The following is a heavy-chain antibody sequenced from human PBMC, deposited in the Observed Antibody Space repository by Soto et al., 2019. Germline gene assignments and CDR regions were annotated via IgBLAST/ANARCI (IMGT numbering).Heavy chain of an antibody. CDR3: ARFSGWQTPIDY. CDR2: IWYDGSNK. J-gene: IGHJ4*02. V-gene: IGHV3-33*01. D-gene: IGHD6-19*01. CDR1: GFTFSSYG. Sequence: GGSLRLSCAASGFTFSSYGMHWVRQAPGKGLEWVAVIWYDGSNKYYADSVKGRFTISRDNSKNTLYLQMNSLRAEDTAVYYCARFSGWQTPIDYWGQGTLVTVSS.